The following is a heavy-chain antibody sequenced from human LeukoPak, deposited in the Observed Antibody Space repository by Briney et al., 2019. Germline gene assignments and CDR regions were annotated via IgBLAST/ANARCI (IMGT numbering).Heavy chain of an antibody. V-gene: IGHV1-69*13. Sequence: ASVKVSCKVSGYTSPFYGITWVRQAPGQGLEWMGGIIPIFGTANYAQKFQGRVTITADESTSTAYMELSSLRSEDTAVYYCARTLNLFGVVNDYYYYMDVWGKGTTVTVSS. CDR3: ARTLNLFGVVNDYYYYMDV. J-gene: IGHJ6*03. D-gene: IGHD3-3*01. CDR2: IIPIFGTA. CDR1: GYTSPFYG.